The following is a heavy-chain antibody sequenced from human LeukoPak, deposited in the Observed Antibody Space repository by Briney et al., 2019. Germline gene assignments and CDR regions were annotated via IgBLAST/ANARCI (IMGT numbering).Heavy chain of an antibody. CDR1: GFTFSDYY. J-gene: IGHJ4*02. Sequence: PGGSLRLSCVASGFTFSDYYMSWIRQAPGKGLEWVSYISSGDTTVDYADSLKGRFTISRDNSKNTLFLQMNSLRAEDTAVYYCARAPYGDYGGEDYWGQGTLVTVSS. D-gene: IGHD4-17*01. CDR3: ARAPYGDYGGEDY. V-gene: IGHV3-11*04. CDR2: ISSGDTTV.